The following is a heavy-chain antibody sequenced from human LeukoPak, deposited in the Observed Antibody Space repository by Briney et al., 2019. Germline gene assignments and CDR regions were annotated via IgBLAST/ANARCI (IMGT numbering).Heavy chain of an antibody. D-gene: IGHD2-2*01. V-gene: IGHV3-73*01. CDR3: TRHTVVPAATSYYYYYMDV. J-gene: IGHJ6*03. Sequence: PGGSLRLSCAASGFTFSGSAMHWVRQASGKGLEWVGCIISKANSYAAAYAASVKGRFTISRDDSKNTAYLQMNSLKTEDTAVYYCTRHTVVPAATSYYYYYMDVWGKGTTVTVSS. CDR2: IISKANSYAA. CDR1: GFTFSGSA.